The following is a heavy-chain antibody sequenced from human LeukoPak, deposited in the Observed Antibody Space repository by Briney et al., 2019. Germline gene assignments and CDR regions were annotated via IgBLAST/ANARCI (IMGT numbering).Heavy chain of an antibody. Sequence: PSQTLSLTCTVSGGSISSGAYYWSWIRQPPGKGLEWIGYIYHSGSTYYNPSLKSRVTISVDTSKNQFSLKLSSVTAADTAVYYCARHDISRGAFDIWGQGTMVTVSS. CDR3: ARHDISRGAFDI. CDR2: IYHSGST. J-gene: IGHJ3*02. D-gene: IGHD3-9*01. CDR1: GGSISSGAYY. V-gene: IGHV4-30-2*01.